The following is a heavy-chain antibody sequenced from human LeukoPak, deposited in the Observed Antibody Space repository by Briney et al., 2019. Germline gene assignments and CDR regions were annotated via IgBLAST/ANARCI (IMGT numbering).Heavy chain of an antibody. CDR2: ISTSSYT. V-gene: IGHV3-11*05. J-gene: IGHJ6*02. CDR3: ARGHYGMDV. Sequence: GGSLRLSCAAPGFTFSDYYMSWIRQAPGKGLEWVSYISTSSYTDYADSVKGRFTISRDNAKNSVYLQMNSLRAEDTAVYYCARGHYGMDVWGQGTTVTVSS. CDR1: GFTFSDYY.